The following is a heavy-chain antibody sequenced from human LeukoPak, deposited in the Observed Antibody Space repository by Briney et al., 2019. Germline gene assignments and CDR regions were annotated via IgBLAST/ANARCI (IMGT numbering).Heavy chain of an antibody. CDR1: GFTFSNAW. CDR2: IKSKTDGGTT. Sequence: PGGSLRLSCAASGFTFSNAWMSWVRQAPGKGLEWVGRIKSKTDGGTTDYAAPVKGRFTISRDDSKNTLYLQMNSLKTEDTAVYYCTTAVGYSYGYRAGLFDYWGQGTLVTVSS. J-gene: IGHJ4*02. D-gene: IGHD5-18*01. V-gene: IGHV3-15*01. CDR3: TTAVGYSYGYRAGLFDY.